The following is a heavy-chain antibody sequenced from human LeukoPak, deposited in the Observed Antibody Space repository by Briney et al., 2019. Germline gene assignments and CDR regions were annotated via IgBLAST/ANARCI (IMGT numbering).Heavy chain of an antibody. CDR1: GYTFTIYG. CDR3: AREVSGSSGYYYYHYYYFDY. D-gene: IGHD3-22*01. V-gene: IGHV1-18*01. J-gene: IGHJ4*02. CDR2: ISAYNGNT. Sequence: ASVKVSCKASGYTFTIYGISWVRQAPGQGLEWMGWISAYNGNTNYAQKLQGRVTMTTDTSTSTAYMELRSLRSDDTAVYYCAREVSGSSGYYYYHYYYFDYWGQGTLVTVSS.